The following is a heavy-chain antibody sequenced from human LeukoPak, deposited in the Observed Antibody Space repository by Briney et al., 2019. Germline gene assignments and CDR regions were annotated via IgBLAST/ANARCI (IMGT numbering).Heavy chain of an antibody. J-gene: IGHJ5*02. CDR3: VRGPADSALPGP. V-gene: IGHV3-11*01. Sequence: GGSLRLSCAASGITFSGYHMGWIRQAPGKGLEWVSYISARGDSIYYGDSVKGRFTVSRDNAKNSLYLQMNGLRVDYTAVYYCVRGPADSALPGPWGQGTLVTVSS. CDR1: GITFSGYH. CDR2: ISARGDSI. D-gene: IGHD2-2*01.